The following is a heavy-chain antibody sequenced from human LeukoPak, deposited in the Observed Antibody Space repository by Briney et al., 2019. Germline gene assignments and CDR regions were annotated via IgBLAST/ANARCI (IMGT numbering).Heavy chain of an antibody. J-gene: IGHJ4*02. Sequence: GGSLRLSCAASGFTFSSYAMSWVRQAPGKGLEWVSAISGSGSSTYYADSVKGRFTISRDNSKNTLYLQMNSLRAEDTAVYYCARDYCSGGSCYSVGYWGQGTLVTVSS. V-gene: IGHV3-23*01. CDR1: GFTFSSYA. CDR2: ISGSGSST. D-gene: IGHD2-15*01. CDR3: ARDYCSGGSCYSVGY.